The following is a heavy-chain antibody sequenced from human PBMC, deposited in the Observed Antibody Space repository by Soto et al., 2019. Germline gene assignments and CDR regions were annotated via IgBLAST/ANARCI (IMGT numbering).Heavy chain of an antibody. D-gene: IGHD2-21*02. CDR2: IGRRSDI. CDR1: GFSFSTYR. Sequence: PXVSLRLSCEASGFSFSTYRMHWVRQAPGKGLEWVSSIGRRSDIYYADSVKGRFTISRDNAKNSVSLQMNSLRDEDTAVYYCAREETAWPLAYGLDVWGQGTTVTVSS. CDR3: AREETAWPLAYGLDV. V-gene: IGHV3-21*01. J-gene: IGHJ6*02.